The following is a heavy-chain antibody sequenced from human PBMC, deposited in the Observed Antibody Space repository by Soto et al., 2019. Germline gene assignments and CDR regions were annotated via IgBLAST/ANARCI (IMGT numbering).Heavy chain of an antibody. Sequence: QVQLQESGPGLVKPSQTLSLTCTVSGGSISSGDYYWSWIRQPPGKGLEWIGYIYYSGSTYYNPSLKSRVTISVDTSKNQFSLKLSSVTAADTAVYYCARDRNGDYVGFGYGMDVWGQGTTVTVSS. CDR1: GGSISSGDYY. D-gene: IGHD4-17*01. V-gene: IGHV4-30-4*01. J-gene: IGHJ6*02. CDR3: ARDRNGDYVGFGYGMDV. CDR2: IYYSGST.